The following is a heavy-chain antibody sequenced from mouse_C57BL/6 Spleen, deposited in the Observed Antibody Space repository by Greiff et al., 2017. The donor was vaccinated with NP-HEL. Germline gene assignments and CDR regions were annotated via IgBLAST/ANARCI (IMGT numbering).Heavy chain of an antibody. Sequence: EVMLVESGEGLVKPGGSLKLSCAASGFTFSSYAMSWVRQTPEKRLEWVAYISSGGDYIYYADTVKGRFTISRDNARNTLYLQMSSLKSEDTAMYYCTRDLYYYGSSYPYYFDYWGQGTTLTVSS. CDR2: ISSGGDYI. CDR3: TRDLYYYGSSYPYYFDY. D-gene: IGHD1-1*01. CDR1: GFTFSSYA. J-gene: IGHJ2*01. V-gene: IGHV5-9-1*02.